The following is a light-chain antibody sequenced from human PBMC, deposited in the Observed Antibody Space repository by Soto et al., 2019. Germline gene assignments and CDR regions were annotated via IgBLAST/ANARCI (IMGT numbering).Light chain of an antibody. CDR1: GDINSR. CDR2: AAF. V-gene: IGKV1-12*01. Sequence: DIQMTQSPSSVSADVGDRVTISCRASGDINSRLACYQPKPGNAHKLLIYAAFILQSGVPSRFSGYGSVTDFTLSIRILQPDDFATCYCQQAASFPITFGQGTRL. J-gene: IGKJ5*01. CDR3: QQAASFPIT.